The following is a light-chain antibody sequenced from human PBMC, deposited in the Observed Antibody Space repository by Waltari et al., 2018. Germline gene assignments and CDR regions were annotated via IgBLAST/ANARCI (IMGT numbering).Light chain of an antibody. J-gene: IGKJ2*01. CDR1: QSLTKRY. Sequence: EVVLTRSPDTLSLSPGERATLSCRASQSLTKRYLAWYQQKPGRAPRLLIYGASSRAAGIPDRFSGSGSGTDFTLTISRLEPEDFAVYYCQQYGSSVLYTFGQGTKLESK. CDR3: QQYGSSVLYT. V-gene: IGKV3-20*01. CDR2: GAS.